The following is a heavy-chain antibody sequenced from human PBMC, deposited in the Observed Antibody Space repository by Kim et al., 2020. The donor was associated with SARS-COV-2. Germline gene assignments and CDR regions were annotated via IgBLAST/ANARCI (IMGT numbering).Heavy chain of an antibody. Sequence: GGSLRLSCAASGFTFSSYSMNWVRQAPGKGLEWVSSISSSSSYIYYADSVKGRFTISRDNAKNSLYLQMNSLRAEDTAVYYCARESDDYGDYSYYFDYWGQGTLVTVSS. J-gene: IGHJ4*02. CDR1: GFTFSSYS. CDR2: ISSSSSYI. CDR3: ARESDDYGDYSYYFDY. D-gene: IGHD4-17*01. V-gene: IGHV3-21*01.